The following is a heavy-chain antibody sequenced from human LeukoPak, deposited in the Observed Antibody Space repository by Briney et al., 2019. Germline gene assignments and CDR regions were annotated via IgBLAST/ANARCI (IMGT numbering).Heavy chain of an antibody. D-gene: IGHD6-19*01. CDR1: GFTFSSYA. Sequence: GGSLRLSCAASGFTFSSYAMSWVRQAPGKGLEWVGRIKSKTDGGTTDYAAPVKGRFTISRDDSKNTLYLQMNSLKTEDTAVYYCTTEQWLDLLPFDYWGQGALVTVSS. V-gene: IGHV3-15*01. J-gene: IGHJ4*02. CDR3: TTEQWLDLLPFDY. CDR2: IKSKTDGGTT.